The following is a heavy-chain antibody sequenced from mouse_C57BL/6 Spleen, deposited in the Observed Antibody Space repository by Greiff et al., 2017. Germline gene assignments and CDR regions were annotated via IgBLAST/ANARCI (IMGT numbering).Heavy chain of an antibody. D-gene: IGHD3-3*01. J-gene: IGHJ1*03. CDR1: CFAFMASC. V-gene: IGHV1-49*01. Sequence: LQQSGAEFVIPGSSVKLSCKASCFAFMASCMHWVKQRPGHGLEWIGYFTLSSGATDYSENFKGKATLTANKSSSTAYMQLSSLTSEDSAVYYCARQGAETGYFDVWGTGTTVTVSS. CDR3: ARQGAETGYFDV. CDR2: FTLSSGAT.